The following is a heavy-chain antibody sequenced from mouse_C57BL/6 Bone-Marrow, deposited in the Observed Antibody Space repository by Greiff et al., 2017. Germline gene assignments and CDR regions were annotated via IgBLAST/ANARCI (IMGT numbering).Heavy chain of an antibody. Sequence: VQLQQSGPGLVQPSQSLSISCTVSGFSLTSYGVHWVRQSPGKGLEWLGVIWTGGSTDYNAAFISRLSICKDNSKGQVFFKMNSLLADDTAIYYCARNPHYYGSSHWYFDVWGTGTTVTVSS. CDR3: ARNPHYYGSSHWYFDV. J-gene: IGHJ1*03. D-gene: IGHD1-1*01. CDR1: GFSLTSYG. CDR2: IWTGGST. V-gene: IGHV2-2*01.